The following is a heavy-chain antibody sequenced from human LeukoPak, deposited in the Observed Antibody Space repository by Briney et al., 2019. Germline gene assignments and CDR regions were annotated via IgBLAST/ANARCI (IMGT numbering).Heavy chain of an antibody. V-gene: IGHV3-7*01. D-gene: IGHD5-18*01. J-gene: IGHJ6*02. CDR2: IKQDGSEK. CDR3: ARVDTAMLYYYYGMDV. CDR1: GFTFSSYW. Sequence: SGGSLRLSCAASGFTFSSYWMSWVRQAPGKGLEWVANIKQDGSEKYYVDSVKGRFTISRDNAKNSLYLQMNSLRAEDTAVYYCARVDTAMLYYYYGMDVWSQGTTVTVSS.